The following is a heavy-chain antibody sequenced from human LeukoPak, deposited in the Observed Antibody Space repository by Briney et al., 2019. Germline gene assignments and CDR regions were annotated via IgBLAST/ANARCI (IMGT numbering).Heavy chain of an antibody. J-gene: IGHJ3*02. CDR2: INPNSGGT. CDR3: ARDRGPTDAFDI. Sequence: GASVKVSCKASGYTFTGYYMHWVRQAPGQGLEWMGWINPNSGGTNYAQKFQGRVTMTRDTSISTTAYMELSSLRSDDTAVYYCARDRGPTDAFDIWGQGTMVTVSS. V-gene: IGHV1-2*02. CDR1: GYTFTGYY. D-gene: IGHD3-10*01.